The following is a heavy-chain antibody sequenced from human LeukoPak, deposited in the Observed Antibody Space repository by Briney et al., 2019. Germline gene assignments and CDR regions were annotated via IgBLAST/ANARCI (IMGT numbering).Heavy chain of an antibody. J-gene: IGHJ6*03. Sequence: PSETLSLTCTVSGGSISSSNYYWGWIRQPPGKGLEWIGTIYYSGSTYYNPSLKSRVTISVDTSKNQFSLKLSSVTAADTAVYYCARITKDYGSGSYYNPYSYYYYMDVWGKGTTVTISS. D-gene: IGHD3-10*01. CDR3: ARITKDYGSGSYYNPYSYYYYMDV. V-gene: IGHV4-39*07. CDR2: IYYSGST. CDR1: GGSISSSNYY.